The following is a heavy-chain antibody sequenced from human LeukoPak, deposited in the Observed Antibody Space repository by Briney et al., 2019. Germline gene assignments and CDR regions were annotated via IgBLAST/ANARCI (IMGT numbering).Heavy chain of an antibody. CDR2: ISGYNGNT. Sequence: GASVKVSCKASGYTFTSYAIIWVRQAPGQGLEWMGWISGYNGNTKSSQSLQDRVIMTTDTSTRTAYMELRSLRPDDTAVYYCGRVYLGIYYDGSPSPFDYWGQGTLVTVSS. J-gene: IGHJ4*02. V-gene: IGHV1-18*01. CDR3: GRVYLGIYYDGSPSPFDY. D-gene: IGHD3-22*01. CDR1: GYTFTSYA.